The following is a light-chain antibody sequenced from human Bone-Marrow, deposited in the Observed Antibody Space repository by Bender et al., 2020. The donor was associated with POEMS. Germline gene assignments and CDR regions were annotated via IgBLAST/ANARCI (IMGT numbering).Light chain of an antibody. CDR3: CSYAGDSVYV. CDR2: EGT. CDR1: SSDVGGYNF. V-gene: IGLV2-11*01. J-gene: IGLJ1*01. Sequence: QPALTQPRSVSGSPGQSVTISCTGTSSDVGGYNFVSWYQQYPGKAPQVIIFEGTKRPSGVSNRFSGSKSGNTASLTISGLQAEDEADYYCCSYAGDSVYVFGDGTKVTVL.